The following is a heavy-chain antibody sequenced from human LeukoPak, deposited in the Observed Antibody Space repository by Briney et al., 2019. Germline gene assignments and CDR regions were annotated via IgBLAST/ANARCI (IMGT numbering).Heavy chain of an antibody. CDR1: GFTFNTYA. V-gene: IGHV3-23*01. J-gene: IGHJ3*02. CDR3: AKRGYSSGWYSPQAFDI. Sequence: PGGSLRLSCAASGFTFNTYAMSWVRQAPGKGLEWVSAISDSGGSAYYADSVKGRFTISRDNSKNTLYLQMNSLRAEDTAVYYCAKRGYSSGWYSPQAFDIWGQGTMVTVSS. CDR2: ISDSGGSA. D-gene: IGHD6-19*01.